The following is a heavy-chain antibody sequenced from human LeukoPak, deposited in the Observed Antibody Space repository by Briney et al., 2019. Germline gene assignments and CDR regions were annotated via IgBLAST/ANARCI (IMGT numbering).Heavy chain of an antibody. Sequence: GGSLRLSCAASGFTFSSYWMSWVRQAPGKGLEWVAIIKPDGSGKYYVDSVKGRFTISRDDAKNSLYLQMHSLRAEDTAVYYCARDRGSGWYGGDYFDYWGQGVLVTVSS. V-gene: IGHV3-7*03. D-gene: IGHD6-19*01. CDR2: IKPDGSGK. J-gene: IGHJ4*02. CDR3: ARDRGSGWYGGDYFDY. CDR1: GFTFSSYW.